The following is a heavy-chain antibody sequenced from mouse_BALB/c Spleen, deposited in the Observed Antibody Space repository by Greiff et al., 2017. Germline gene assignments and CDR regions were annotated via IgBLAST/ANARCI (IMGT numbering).Heavy chain of an antibody. J-gene: IGHJ4*01. CDR3: ARHIDYFYAMDY. CDR2: ISSGGGST. Sequence: EVMLVESGGGLVKPGGSLKLSCAASGFAFSSYDMSWVRQTPEKRLEWVAYISSGGGSTYYPDTVKGRFTISRDNAKNTLYLQMSSLKSEDTAMYYCARHIDYFYAMDYWGQGTSVTVSS. D-gene: IGHD2-13*01. V-gene: IGHV5-12-1*01. CDR1: GFAFSSYD.